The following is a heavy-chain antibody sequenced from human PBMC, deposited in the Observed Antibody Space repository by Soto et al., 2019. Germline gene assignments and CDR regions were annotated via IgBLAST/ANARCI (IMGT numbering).Heavy chain of an antibody. CDR1: GFTFSSYA. V-gene: IGHV3-30-3*01. D-gene: IGHD3-3*01. CDR3: ARDKSYDFLGFDI. Sequence: LRLSCAASGFTFSSYAMHWVRQAPGKGLEWVAVISYDGSNKYYADSVKGRFTISRDNSKNTLYLQMNSLRAEDTAVYYCARDKSYDFLGFDIWGQGTMVTVSS. J-gene: IGHJ3*02. CDR2: ISYDGSNK.